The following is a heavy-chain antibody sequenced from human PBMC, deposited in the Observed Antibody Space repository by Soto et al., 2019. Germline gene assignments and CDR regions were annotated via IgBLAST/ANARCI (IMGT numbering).Heavy chain of an antibody. J-gene: IGHJ6*03. D-gene: IGHD3-10*01. CDR1: GGSISSGGYY. CDR3: ARERMVWFGELLPYYYYYYMDV. CDR2: IYYSGST. V-gene: IGHV4-31*03. Sequence: SETLSLTCTVSGGSISSGGYYWSWIRQHPGKGLEWIGYIYYSGSTYYNPSLKSRVTISVDTSKNQFSLKLSSVTAADTAVYYCARERMVWFGELLPYYYYYYMDVWGKGTTVTVSS.